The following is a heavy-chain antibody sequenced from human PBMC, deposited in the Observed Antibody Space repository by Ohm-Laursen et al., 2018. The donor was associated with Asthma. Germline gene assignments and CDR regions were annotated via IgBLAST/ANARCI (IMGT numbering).Heavy chain of an antibody. V-gene: IGHV3-21*01. CDR1: GFTVSSNY. D-gene: IGHD2-8*01. J-gene: IGHJ5*02. CDR3: ARNRRYCTNGVCPNWFDP. CDR2: ISTASTFI. Sequence: SLRLSCAASGFTVSSNYMSWVRQAPGKGLEWVASISTASTFIYYADSVKGRFTISRDNAKNTLYLQMNSLRAEDTAVYYCARNRRYCTNGVCPNWFDPWGQGTLVTVSS.